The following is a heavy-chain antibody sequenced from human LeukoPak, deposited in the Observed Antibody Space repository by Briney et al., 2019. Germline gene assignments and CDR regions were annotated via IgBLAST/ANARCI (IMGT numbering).Heavy chain of an antibody. D-gene: IGHD4-17*01. CDR1: GYSISSGYY. J-gene: IGHJ5*02. Sequence: PSETLSLTCAVSGYSISSGYYWGWIRQPPGKGLEWIGSIYHSGSTYYNPSLKSRVTISVDTSKNQFSLKLSSVTAADTAVYYCARRYDYGDLNLFDPWGQGTLVTVSS. V-gene: IGHV4-38-2*01. CDR3: ARRYDYGDLNLFDP. CDR2: IYHSGST.